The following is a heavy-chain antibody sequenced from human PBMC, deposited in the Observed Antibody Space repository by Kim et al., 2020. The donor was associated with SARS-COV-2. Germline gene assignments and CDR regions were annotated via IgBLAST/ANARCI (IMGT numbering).Heavy chain of an antibody. D-gene: IGHD6-13*01. Sequence: YADSVKGRFTISRDNSKNTLYLQMNSLRAEDTAVYYCAKAGYSSSWYYDYWGQGTLVTVSS. J-gene: IGHJ4*02. V-gene: IGHV3-30*02. CDR3: AKAGYSSSWYYDY.